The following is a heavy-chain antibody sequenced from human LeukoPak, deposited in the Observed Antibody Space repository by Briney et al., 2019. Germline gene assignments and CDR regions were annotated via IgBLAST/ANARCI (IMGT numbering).Heavy chain of an antibody. Sequence: WIGYIYYSGSTNYNPSLKSRVTISVDTSKNQFSLKLNSVTAADTAVYYCARLTSGTHPNFDYWGQGTLVTVSS. D-gene: IGHD3-10*01. CDR2: IYYSGST. V-gene: IGHV4-59*08. CDR3: ARLTSGTHPNFDY. J-gene: IGHJ4*02.